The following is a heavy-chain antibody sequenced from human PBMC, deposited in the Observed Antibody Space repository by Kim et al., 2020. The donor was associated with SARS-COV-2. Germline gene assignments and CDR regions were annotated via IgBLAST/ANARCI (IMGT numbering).Heavy chain of an antibody. J-gene: IGHJ3*02. V-gene: IGHV1-24*01. CDR1: GYTLTELS. Sequence: ASVKVSCKVSGYTLTELSMHWVRQAPGKGLEWMGGFDPEDGETIYAQKFQGRVTMTEDTSTDTAYMELSSLRSEDTAVYYCATVQRTMIVVVTDAFDIWGQGKMVTVSS. CDR2: FDPEDGET. CDR3: ATVQRTMIVVVTDAFDI. D-gene: IGHD3-22*01.